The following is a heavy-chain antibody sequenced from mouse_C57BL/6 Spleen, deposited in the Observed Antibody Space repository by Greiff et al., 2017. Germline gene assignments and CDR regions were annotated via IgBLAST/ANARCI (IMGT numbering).Heavy chain of an antibody. Sequence: EVKVEESGPGLVKPSQSLSLTCSVTGYSITSGYYWNWIRQFPGNKLEWMGYISYDGSNNYNPSLKNRISITRDTSKNQFLLKLNSVTTEDTATYYCARAPHYYGSSYWYFDVWGTGTTVTVSS. CDR3: ARAPHYYGSSYWYFDV. D-gene: IGHD1-1*01. V-gene: IGHV3-6*01. CDR1: GYSITSGYY. J-gene: IGHJ1*03. CDR2: ISYDGSN.